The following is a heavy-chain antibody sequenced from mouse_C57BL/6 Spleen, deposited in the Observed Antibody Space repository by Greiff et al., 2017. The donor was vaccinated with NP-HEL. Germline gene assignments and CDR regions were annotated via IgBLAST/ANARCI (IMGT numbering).Heavy chain of an antibody. D-gene: IGHD2-5*01. Sequence: EVHLVESGGDLVKPGGSLKLSCAASGFTFSSYGMSWVRQTPDKRLEWVATISSGGSYTYYPDSVKGRFTISRDNAKNTLYLQMSSLKSEDTAMYYCARHKSNYERDFDYWGQGTTLTVSS. V-gene: IGHV5-6*01. J-gene: IGHJ2*01. CDR2: ISSGGSYT. CDR1: GFTFSSYG. CDR3: ARHKSNYERDFDY.